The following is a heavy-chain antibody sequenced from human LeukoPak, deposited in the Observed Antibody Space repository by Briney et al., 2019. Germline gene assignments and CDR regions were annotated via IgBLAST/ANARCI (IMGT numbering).Heavy chain of an antibody. CDR1: GGSISSGAYY. D-gene: IGHD3-10*01. V-gene: IGHV4-30-2*01. CDR2: IYHSGST. CDR3: ARKGEHYYDSGKLWPAWFDS. Sequence: SETLSLTCTVSGGSISSGAYYWSWIRQPPGKGLEWIGYIYHSGSTYYNPSLKSRVTISVDTSKNQFSLKLSSVTAADTAVYYCARKGEHYYDSGKLWPAWFDSWGQGTLVTVSS. J-gene: IGHJ5*01.